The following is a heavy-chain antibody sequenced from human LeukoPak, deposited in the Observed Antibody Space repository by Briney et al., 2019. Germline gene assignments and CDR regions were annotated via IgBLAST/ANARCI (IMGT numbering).Heavy chain of an antibody. Sequence: GGSLRLSCAASGFTFSGHWMSWVRQAPGKGREWVASINQGGSDKYYVDSVKGRFTISRDNANNLLYLQMNSLRGEDTAVYYCTRDRSRAEDDWGQGTLVTVSS. CDR2: INQGGSDK. CDR1: GFTFSGHW. J-gene: IGHJ4*02. CDR3: TRDRSRAEDD. V-gene: IGHV3-7*01. D-gene: IGHD1-14*01.